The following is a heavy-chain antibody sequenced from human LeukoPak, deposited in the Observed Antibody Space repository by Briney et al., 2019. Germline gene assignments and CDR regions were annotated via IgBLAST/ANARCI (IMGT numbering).Heavy chain of an antibody. J-gene: IGHJ4*02. CDR3: ARDLDTAY. V-gene: IGHV1-3*01. Sequence: KFQGRVTITRDTSASTAYMELGSLRSEDTAVYYCARDLDTAYWGQGTLVTVSS. D-gene: IGHD3-22*01.